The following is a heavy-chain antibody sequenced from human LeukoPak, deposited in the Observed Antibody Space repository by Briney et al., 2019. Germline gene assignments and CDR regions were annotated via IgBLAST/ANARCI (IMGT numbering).Heavy chain of an antibody. V-gene: IGHV1-46*01. D-gene: IGHD2-8*01. CDR1: GYTFTSNY. Sequence: ASVKVSCKXSGYTFTSNYMHWVRQAPGQGLEWMGIINPSGGSTSYAQKFQGRVTMTRDTSTSTVYMELSSLRSEDTAVYYCARERGRIVLMVYAIGYWGQGTLVTVSS. CDR3: ARERGRIVLMVYAIGY. J-gene: IGHJ4*02. CDR2: INPSGGST.